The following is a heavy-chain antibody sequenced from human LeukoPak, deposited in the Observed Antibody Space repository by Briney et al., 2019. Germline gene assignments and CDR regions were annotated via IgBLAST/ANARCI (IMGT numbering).Heavy chain of an antibody. Sequence: GGSLRLSCAASGFTFSSYGMHWVRQAPGKGLEWVAVIWYGGSNKYYADSVKGRFTISRDNSKNTLYLQMNSLRAEDTAVYYCAREVDCSSTSCTYYYYGMDVWGQGTTVTVSS. J-gene: IGHJ6*02. D-gene: IGHD2-2*01. V-gene: IGHV3-33*08. CDR3: AREVDCSSTSCTYYYYGMDV. CDR1: GFTFSSYG. CDR2: IWYGGSNK.